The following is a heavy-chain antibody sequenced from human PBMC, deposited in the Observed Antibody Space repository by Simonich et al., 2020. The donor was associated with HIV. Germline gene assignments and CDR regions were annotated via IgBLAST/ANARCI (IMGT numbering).Heavy chain of an antibody. V-gene: IGHV4-34*01. CDR1: GGSFNTYY. CDR3: ARGRYSSSSHDVFDS. CDR2: INQSGSH. J-gene: IGHJ3*02. D-gene: IGHD6-13*01. Sequence: QVQLQQWGAGLLKPSETLSLSCAVYGGSFNTYYWGWIRQPPGKGLEWIGEINQSGSHNYNPSLKSRVTISVDTSKNQFSLKLSSVTAADTAVYYCARGRYSSSSHDVFDSWGQGTMVTVSS.